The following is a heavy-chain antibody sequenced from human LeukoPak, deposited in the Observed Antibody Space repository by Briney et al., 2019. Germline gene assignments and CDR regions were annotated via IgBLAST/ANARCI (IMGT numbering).Heavy chain of an antibody. V-gene: IGHV1-46*01. J-gene: IGHJ4*02. D-gene: IGHD5-18*01. CDR3: AREIGPIQLHLWGPAFDY. CDR1: GYTFTSYY. CDR2: INPSGGST. Sequence: ASVKVSCKASGYTFTSYYMHWVRQAPGQGLEWMGIINPSGGSTSYAQKFQGRVTMTRDTSTSTVYMKLSSLRSEDTAVYYCAREIGPIQLHLWGPAFDYWGQGTLVTVSS.